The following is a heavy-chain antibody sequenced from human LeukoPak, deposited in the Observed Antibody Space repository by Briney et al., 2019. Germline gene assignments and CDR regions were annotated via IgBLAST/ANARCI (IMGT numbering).Heavy chain of an antibody. CDR2: IIPIFGTA. D-gene: IGHD2-2*01. Sequence: ASVKVSCKASGGTFSSYAISWVRQAPGQGLEWVGGIIPIFGTANYAQKFQGRVTITADESTSTAYMELSSLRSEDTAVYYCARGGCSSTSCYYYYYMDVWGKGTTVTISS. J-gene: IGHJ6*03. CDR3: ARGGCSSTSCYYYYYMDV. CDR1: GGTFSSYA. V-gene: IGHV1-69*13.